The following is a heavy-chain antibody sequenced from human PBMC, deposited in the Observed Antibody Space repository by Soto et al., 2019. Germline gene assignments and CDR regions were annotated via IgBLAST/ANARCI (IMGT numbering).Heavy chain of an antibody. V-gene: IGHV3-23*01. CDR3: ANGYYFDY. Sequence: GGSLRLSCAASGFTFSRNAMSWVRQAPGKGLEWVSAISGSGGSTHYADSVKGRFTISRDNSKNTLYLQMNSLRAEDTAVYYCANGYYFDYWGQGTLVTVSS. CDR1: GFTFSRNA. CDR2: ISGSGGST. J-gene: IGHJ4*02.